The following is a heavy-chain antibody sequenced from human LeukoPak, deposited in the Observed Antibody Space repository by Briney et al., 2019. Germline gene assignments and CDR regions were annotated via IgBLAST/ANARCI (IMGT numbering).Heavy chain of an antibody. J-gene: IGHJ4*02. D-gene: IGHD6-13*01. CDR3: AKDRASGIAAAGPEEYFDY. CDR1: GFTFSSYG. CDR2: ISYDGSNK. Sequence: PGGSLRLSCAASGFTFSSYGMHWVRQAPGKGLEWVAVISYDGSNKYYADSVKGRFTISRDNSKNTLYLQMNSLRAEDTAVYYCAKDRASGIAAAGPEEYFDYWGQGTLVTVSS. V-gene: IGHV3-30*18.